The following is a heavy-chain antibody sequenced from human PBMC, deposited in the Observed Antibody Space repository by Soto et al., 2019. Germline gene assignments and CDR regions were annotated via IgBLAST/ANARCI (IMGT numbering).Heavy chain of an antibody. V-gene: IGHV1-69*13. D-gene: IGHD6-13*01. CDR3: ARMGEEQQLAPYYYYGMDV. J-gene: IGHJ6*02. Sequence: SVKVSCKASGGTFSSYAISWVRQAPGQGLEWMGGIIPIFGTANYAQKFQGRVTITADESTSTAYMELSSLRSEDTAVYYCARMGEEQQLAPYYYYGMDVWGQGTTVTVSS. CDR1: GGTFSSYA. CDR2: IIPIFGTA.